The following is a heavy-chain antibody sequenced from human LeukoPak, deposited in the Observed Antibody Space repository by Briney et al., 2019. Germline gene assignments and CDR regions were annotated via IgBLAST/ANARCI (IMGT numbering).Heavy chain of an antibody. J-gene: IGHJ6*03. V-gene: IGHV4-39*01. D-gene: IGHD3-3*01. CDR1: GGSISSSSYY. Sequence: SETLSLTCTVSGGSISSSSYYWGWIRQPPGKGLEWIGSIYYSGSTYYNPSLKSRVTISVDTSKNQFSLKLSSVTAADTAVYYCASIPNYDFWSGYSPSYMDVWGKGTTVTVSS. CDR2: IYYSGST. CDR3: ASIPNYDFWSGYSPSYMDV.